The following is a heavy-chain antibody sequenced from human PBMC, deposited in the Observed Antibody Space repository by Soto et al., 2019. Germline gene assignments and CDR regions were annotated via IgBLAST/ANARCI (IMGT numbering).Heavy chain of an antibody. CDR3: ARDVGRWLQLFDY. V-gene: IGHV3-33*01. Sequence: PGGSLRLSCAASGFTFSGYGMHWVRQAPGKGLEWVAVIWYDGSNKYYADSVKGRFTISRDNSKNTLYLQMNSLRAEDTAVYYCARDVGRWLQLFDYWGQGTLVTVSS. CDR2: IWYDGSNK. D-gene: IGHD5-12*01. J-gene: IGHJ4*02. CDR1: GFTFSGYG.